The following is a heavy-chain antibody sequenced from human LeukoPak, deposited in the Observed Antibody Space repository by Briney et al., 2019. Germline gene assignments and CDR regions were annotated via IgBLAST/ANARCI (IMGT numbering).Heavy chain of an antibody. J-gene: IGHJ4*02. V-gene: IGHV3-7*01. D-gene: IGHD3-22*01. CDR3: AKGDEYYYDSSGYYFDY. CDR1: GFTFISYW. Sequence: GGSLRLSCAASGFTFISYWMSWVRQAPGKGLEWVANIKQDGSEKSYVDSVKGRFTISRDNAKNSLYLQMNSLRAEDTAVYYCAKGDEYYYDSSGYYFDYWGQGTLVTVSS. CDR2: IKQDGSEK.